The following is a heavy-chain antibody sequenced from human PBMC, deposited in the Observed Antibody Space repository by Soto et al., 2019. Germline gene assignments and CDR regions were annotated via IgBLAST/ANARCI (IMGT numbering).Heavy chain of an antibody. D-gene: IGHD3-9*01. V-gene: IGHV3-33*01. J-gene: IGHJ5*02. CDR3: AREYYAILKGRSQNWFDP. CDR2: IWYDGSNK. Sequence: QVQLVESGGGVVQPGRSPRLSCAASGFNFSSYGMHWVRQAPGKGLEWGAVIWYDGSNKYYADSVKGRFTISRDNSKNTLYLQMTSRKAEDTAVDYCAREYYAILKGRSQNWFDPWGQGTLVTVAS. CDR1: GFNFSSYG.